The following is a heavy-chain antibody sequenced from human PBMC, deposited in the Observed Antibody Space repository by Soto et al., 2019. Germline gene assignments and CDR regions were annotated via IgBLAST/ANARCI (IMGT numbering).Heavy chain of an antibody. CDR1: GFKFSNYA. D-gene: IGHD3-16*01. J-gene: IGHJ4*02. CDR2: ISATGGGT. V-gene: IGHV3-23*01. CDR3: AKDRRAGGNSAFYFDF. Sequence: VGSLKISSAASGFKFSNYAMSWVRKAPGKGLEWVSLISATGGGTYYADSVKGRFTISRDNSHNTLYLQVHSLTAEDTAVYYCAKDRRAGGNSAFYFDFWGQGAQVTVSS.